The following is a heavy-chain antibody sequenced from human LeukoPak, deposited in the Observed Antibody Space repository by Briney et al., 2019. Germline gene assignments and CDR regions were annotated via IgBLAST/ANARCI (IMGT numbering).Heavy chain of an antibody. CDR2: ISGSGGST. J-gene: IGHJ4*02. V-gene: IGHV3-23*01. D-gene: IGHD1-26*01. CDR1: GFTFSSYA. Sequence: GGSLRLSCAASGFTFSSYAMSWVRQAPGQGLEWVSAISGSGGSTYYADSVKGRFTISRDDSKNTLYLQMNSLRAEDTAVYYCAKEESGSYYAPFDYWGQGTLVTVSS. CDR3: AKEESGSYYAPFDY.